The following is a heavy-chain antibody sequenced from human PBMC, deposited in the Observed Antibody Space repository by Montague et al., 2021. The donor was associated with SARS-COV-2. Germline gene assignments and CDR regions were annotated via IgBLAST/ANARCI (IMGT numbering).Heavy chain of an antibody. D-gene: IGHD3-10*01. CDR3: ARNPADYYGSGSYPTWENWFDP. CDR2: IYYSGST. CDR1: GGSISSSSYY. Sequence: SETLSLTCTVSGGSISSSSYYWGWIRLPPGKGLEWIGSIYYSGSTYYNPSLKSRVTISVDTSKNQFSLKLSSVTAADTAVYYCARNPADYYGSGSYPTWENWFDPWGQGTLVTVSS. J-gene: IGHJ5*02. V-gene: IGHV4-39*01.